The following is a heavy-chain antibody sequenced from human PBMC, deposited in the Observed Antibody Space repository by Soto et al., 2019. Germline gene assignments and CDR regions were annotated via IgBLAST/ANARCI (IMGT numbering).Heavy chain of an antibody. CDR3: ARFGIAVAGFDAFDI. J-gene: IGHJ3*02. CDR1: CYTFTSDG. CDR2: ISAYNGNT. Sequence: GXSVKVSFKAACYTFTSDGISWVRQAPGQGLEWMGWISAYNGNTNYAQKLQGRVTMTTDTSTSTAYMELRSLRSDDTAVYYCARFGIAVAGFDAFDIWGQGTMVTVSS. D-gene: IGHD6-19*01. V-gene: IGHV1-18*01.